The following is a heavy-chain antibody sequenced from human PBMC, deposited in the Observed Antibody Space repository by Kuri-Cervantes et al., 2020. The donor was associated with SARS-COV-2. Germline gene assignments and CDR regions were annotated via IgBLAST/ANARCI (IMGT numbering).Heavy chain of an antibody. CDR2: INHSGST. V-gene: IGHV4-34*01. D-gene: IGHD2/OR15-2a*01. J-gene: IGHJ4*02. Sequence: SETLSLTCTVSGASISSSTYYWSWIRQPPGKGLEWIGEINHSGSTNYNPSLKSRVTISVDTSKNQFSLKLSSVTAADTAVYYCARGENTIWEFDYWGQGTLVTVSS. CDR3: ARGENTIWEFDY. CDR1: GASISSSTYY.